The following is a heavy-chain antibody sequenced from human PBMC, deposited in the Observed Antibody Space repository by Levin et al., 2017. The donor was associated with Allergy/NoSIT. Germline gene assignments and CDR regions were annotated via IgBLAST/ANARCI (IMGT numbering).Heavy chain of an antibody. J-gene: IGHJ4*02. V-gene: IGHV3-49*03. CDR3: TTRHYDILTGYYTGPFDY. CDR1: GFTFGDYA. Sequence: GGSLRLSCTASGFTFGDYAMSWFRQAPGKGLEWVGFIRSKAYGGTTEYAASVKGRFTISRDDSKSIAYLQMNSLKTEDTAVYYCTTRHYDILTGYYTGPFDYWGQGTLVTVSS. CDR2: IRSKAYGGTT. D-gene: IGHD3-9*01.